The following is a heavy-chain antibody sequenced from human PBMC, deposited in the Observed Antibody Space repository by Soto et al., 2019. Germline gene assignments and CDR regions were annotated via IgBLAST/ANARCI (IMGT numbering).Heavy chain of an antibody. D-gene: IGHD3-3*01. CDR1: GGSISSYY. CDR3: ARGRAYYDFWSVYYYYMDV. J-gene: IGHJ6*03. Sequence: SETLSLTCTVSGGSISSYYWSWIRQPPGKGLEWIGYIYYSGSTNYSPSLKSRVTISVDTSKNQFSLKLSSVTAADTAVYYCARGRAYYDFWSVYYYYMDVWGKGTTVTVSS. V-gene: IGHV4-59*01. CDR2: IYYSGST.